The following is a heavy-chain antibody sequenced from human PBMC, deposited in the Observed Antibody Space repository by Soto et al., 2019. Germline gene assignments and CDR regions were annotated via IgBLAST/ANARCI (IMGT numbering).Heavy chain of an antibody. J-gene: IGHJ4*02. V-gene: IGHV4-34*01. Sequence: SETLSLTCAVYGGSFSGYYWSWIRQPPGKGLEWIGEINHSGSTNYNPSLKSRVTISVDTSKNQFSLKLSSVTAADTAVYYCARRRGQKRNNYFDYWGQGTLVTVSS. CDR3: ARRRGQKRNNYFDY. CDR1: GGSFSGYY. CDR2: INHSGST.